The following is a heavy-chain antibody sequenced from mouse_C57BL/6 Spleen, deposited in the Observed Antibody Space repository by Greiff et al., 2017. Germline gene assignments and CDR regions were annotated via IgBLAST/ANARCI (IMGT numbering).Heavy chain of an antibody. J-gene: IGHJ4*01. CDR1: GYTFTSYW. V-gene: IGHV1-61*01. Sequence: QVQLQQPGAELVRPGSSVKLSCKASGYTFTSYWMDWVKQRPGQGLEWIGNIYPSDSETHYNQKFKDKATLTVDKSSSTAYMQLSSLTSEDSAVYYCARSTAQATFNYAMDYWGQGTSVTVSS. D-gene: IGHD3-2*02. CDR3: ARSTAQATFNYAMDY. CDR2: IYPSDSET.